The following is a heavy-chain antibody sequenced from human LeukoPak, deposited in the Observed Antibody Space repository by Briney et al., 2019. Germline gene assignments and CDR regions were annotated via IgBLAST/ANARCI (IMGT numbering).Heavy chain of an antibody. CDR1: GGSISSSSYY. CDR3: ARLGYSSGGGDY. J-gene: IGHJ4*02. Sequence: SETLSLTCTVSGGSISSSSYYWGWIRQPPGKGLVWIGSIYYSGSTYYNPSLKSRVTISVDTSKNQFSLKLSSVTAADTAVYYCARLGYSSGGGDYWGQGTLVTVSS. D-gene: IGHD6-19*01. CDR2: IYYSGST. V-gene: IGHV4-39*01.